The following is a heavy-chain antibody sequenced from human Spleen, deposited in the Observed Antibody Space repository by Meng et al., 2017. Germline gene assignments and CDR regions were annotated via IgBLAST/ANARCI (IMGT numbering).Heavy chain of an antibody. Sequence: QVWGVQSGAEGKKDGASVKVSCKVSDYTLTSDGFSWVGQGPGQGLQWMGWINIYNGITNYGRNFQGRVTLTTDTSTSTGYMELRSLTSDDTAVYYCATRGNPYLDRWGQGTLVTVSS. CDR3: ATRGNPYLDR. V-gene: IGHV1-18*04. CDR2: INIYNGIT. CDR1: DYTLTSDG. J-gene: IGHJ4*02.